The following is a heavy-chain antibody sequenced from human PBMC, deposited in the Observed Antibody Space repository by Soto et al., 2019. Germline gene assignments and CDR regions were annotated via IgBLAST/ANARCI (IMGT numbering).Heavy chain of an antibody. CDR2: ISYDGSNK. CDR1: GFTFSSYA. V-gene: IGHV3-30-3*01. Sequence: GGSLRLSCAASGFTFSSYAMHWVRQAPGKGLEWVAVISYDGSNKYYADSVKGRFTISRDNSKNTLYLQMNSLRAEDTAMYYCARERDPWTTVVTHFDYWGQGTLVTVSS. J-gene: IGHJ4*02. D-gene: IGHD4-17*01. CDR3: ARERDPWTTVVTHFDY.